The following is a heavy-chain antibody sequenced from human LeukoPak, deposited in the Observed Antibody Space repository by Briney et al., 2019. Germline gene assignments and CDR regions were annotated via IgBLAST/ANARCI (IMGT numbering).Heavy chain of an antibody. CDR2: IYNGGST. D-gene: IGHD4-17*01. CDR3: ARSIEDYGDPPHDAFDI. Sequence: PSETLSLTCSVSGGSLSRYYWSWVRQPPGQGLEWVGYIYNGGSTRYNPSLKSRVTISVDTAKNQFSLNLSSVTAADTAVYYCARSIEDYGDPPHDAFDIWGQGTMVTVSS. CDR1: GGSLSRYY. V-gene: IGHV4-59*01. J-gene: IGHJ3*02.